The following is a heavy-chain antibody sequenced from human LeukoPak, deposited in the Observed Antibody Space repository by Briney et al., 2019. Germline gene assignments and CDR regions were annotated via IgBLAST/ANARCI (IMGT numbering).Heavy chain of an antibody. CDR1: GGSISSHY. Sequence: PSETLSLTCTVSGGSISSHYWTWIRQPPGKGLEWIGYIYYSGSTNYNPSLKSRVTISADTSKNQFSLKLSSVTAADTAVYYCASLMGSRNYWGQGTLVTVSS. J-gene: IGHJ4*02. CDR2: IYYSGST. V-gene: IGHV4-59*11. CDR3: ASLMGSRNY. D-gene: IGHD1-26*01.